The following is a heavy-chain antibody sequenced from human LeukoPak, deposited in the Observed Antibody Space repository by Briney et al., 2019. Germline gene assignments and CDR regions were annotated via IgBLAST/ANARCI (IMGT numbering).Heavy chain of an antibody. V-gene: IGHV3-48*03. J-gene: IGHJ6*02. CDR2: FSGSGGTI. CDR1: GFTFSNYE. CDR3: ARFRQQIAYYYYYAVDV. D-gene: IGHD3-10*01. Sequence: PGGSLRLSCAASGFTFSNYEMNWVPRAPGKGLEWVSYFSGSGGTIYDADSVEGRFTISRDNAKNSLYLQMNSLTAEDTAVYYCARFRQQIAYYYYYAVDVWGQGTTVTVSS.